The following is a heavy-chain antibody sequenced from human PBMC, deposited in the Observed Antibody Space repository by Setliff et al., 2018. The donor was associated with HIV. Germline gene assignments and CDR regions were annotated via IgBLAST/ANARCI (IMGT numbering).Heavy chain of an antibody. Sequence: GESLKISCAASGFTFSSYSMNWVRQAPGKGLEWVSYISSSSYTHYADSVKGRFTISRDNVKNSLYLQMNSLRAEDTAVYYCARDRYSGSSTDYWGQGTLVTVSS. D-gene: IGHD1-26*01. V-gene: IGHV3-21*01. CDR2: ISSSSYT. CDR1: GFTFSSYS. CDR3: ARDRYSGSSTDY. J-gene: IGHJ4*02.